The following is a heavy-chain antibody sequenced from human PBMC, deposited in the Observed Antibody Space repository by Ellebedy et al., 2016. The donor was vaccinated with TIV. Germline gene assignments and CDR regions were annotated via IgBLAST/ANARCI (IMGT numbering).Heavy chain of an antibody. CDR2: LSYTGRT. CDR1: GGSISNYY. D-gene: IGHD3-10*01. Sequence: MPLETLSLTCTVSGGSISNYYWRWLRQPPAQGLDRIGYLSYTGRTNYNPSLKSRVTISVDTSKNQFSLKVSSVTAADTAVYYCARPYYAPGRKTLGWFDPWGQGTLVTVSS. V-gene: IGHV4-59*01. J-gene: IGHJ5*02. CDR3: ARPYYAPGRKTLGWFDP.